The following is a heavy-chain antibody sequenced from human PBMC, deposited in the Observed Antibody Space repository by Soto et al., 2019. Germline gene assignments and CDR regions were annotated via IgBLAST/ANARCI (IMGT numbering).Heavy chain of an antibody. V-gene: IGHV2-5*02. CDR3: AYRALYSGSYWDGGYFDS. Sequence: QITLRESGPTRVRPTQTLSLTCSFSGFSLHTSGVGVGWIRQPPGKALEWLAIIYWDDDKRYSPSLKSRLSITKDXHEIQXXLTMTNMDPVDTATYYCAYRALYSGSYWDGGYFDSWGQGTLITVSS. J-gene: IGHJ4*02. D-gene: IGHD1-26*01. CDR2: IYWDDDK. CDR1: GFSLHTSGVG.